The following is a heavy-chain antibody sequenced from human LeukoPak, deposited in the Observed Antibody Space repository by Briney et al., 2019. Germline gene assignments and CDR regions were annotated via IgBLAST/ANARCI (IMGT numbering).Heavy chain of an antibody. J-gene: IGHJ6*02. CDR2: IYYSGST. CDR1: GGSISSYY. V-gene: IGHV4-59*01. Sequence: SETLSLTCTVSGGSISSYYWSWIRQPPGKGLEWIGYIYYSGSTNYNPSLKSRVTISVDTSKNQFSLKLSSVTAADTAVYYCARWRSVAAAGTSYYYYGMDVWGQGTTVTVSS. CDR3: ARWRSVAAAGTSYYYYGMDV. D-gene: IGHD6-13*01.